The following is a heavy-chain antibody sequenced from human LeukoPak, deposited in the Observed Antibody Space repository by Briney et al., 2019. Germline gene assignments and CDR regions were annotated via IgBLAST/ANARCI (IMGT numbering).Heavy chain of an antibody. Sequence: HTGGSLRLSCAASGFTFSGYWMTWVRQAPGKGLEWVANIKGDESKKYYVDSVKGRFTISRDNAKNSLYLQMNSLRAEDTAVYYCARDSNPRGGYDALDFWGKRTLVTVSS. CDR3: ARDSNPRGGYDALDF. D-gene: IGHD3-10*01. CDR2: IKGDESKK. V-gene: IGHV3-7*01. CDR1: GFTFSGYW. J-gene: IGHJ3*01.